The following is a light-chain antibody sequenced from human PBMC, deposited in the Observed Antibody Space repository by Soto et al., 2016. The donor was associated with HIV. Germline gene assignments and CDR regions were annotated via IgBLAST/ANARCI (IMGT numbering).Light chain of an antibody. Sequence: DIQMTQSPSTLSASIGDRVTITCRASQSISSWVAWYQQKPGKAPTLLIYRASSLESGVPPRFSGGGSGTDFAPKISRVEAEDVGIYYCMQSLQTYTFGQGTKLEI. J-gene: IGKJ2*01. CDR1: QSISSW. V-gene: IGKV1-5*03. CDR2: RAS. CDR3: MQSLQTYT.